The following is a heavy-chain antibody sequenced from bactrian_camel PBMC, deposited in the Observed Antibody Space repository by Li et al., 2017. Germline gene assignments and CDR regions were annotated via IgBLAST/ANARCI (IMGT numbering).Heavy chain of an antibody. J-gene: IGHJ7*01. Sequence: HVQLVESGGGSVQSGGSLRLSCAVSRYPFSINCMGWFRQAPGKGLEWVSAIVGGGGSTYYADSVKGRFTISRDNAKNVVYLQLNSLNTEDMAMYYCAKSSRVGYVFRYGMNYWGKGTQVTVS. V-gene: IGHV3S1*01. CDR2: IVGGGGST. D-gene: IGHD5*01. CDR1: RYPFSINC.